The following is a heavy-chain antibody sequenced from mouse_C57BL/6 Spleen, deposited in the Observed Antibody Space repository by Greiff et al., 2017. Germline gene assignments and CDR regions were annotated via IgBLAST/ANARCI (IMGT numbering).Heavy chain of an antibody. Sequence: EVKLVESGPELVKPGASVKIPCKASGYTFTDYYMDWVKQSHGQSLEWIGDINPNNGGTIYNQKFKGKATLTVDKSSSTAYMELRSLTSEDTAGYYCARKGNGNWVFDDWGQGTTLTVSS. CDR3: ARKGNGNWVFDD. J-gene: IGHJ2*01. CDR2: INPNNGGT. CDR1: GYTFTDYY. D-gene: IGHD4-1*02. V-gene: IGHV1-18*01.